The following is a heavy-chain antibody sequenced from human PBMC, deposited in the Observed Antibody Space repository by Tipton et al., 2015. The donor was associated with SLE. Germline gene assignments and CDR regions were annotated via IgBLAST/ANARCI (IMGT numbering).Heavy chain of an antibody. D-gene: IGHD1-26*01. V-gene: IGHV1-24*01. CDR1: GGTFSSYA. Sequence: QLVQSGAEVKKPGSSVKVSCKASGGTFSSYAISWVRQAPGQGLEWMGGFDPEDGETIYAQKFQGRVTMTEDTSTDTAYMELSSLRSEDTAVYYCAIRKWELLDYFDYWGQGTLVTVSS. CDR3: AIRKWELLDYFDY. J-gene: IGHJ4*02. CDR2: FDPEDGET.